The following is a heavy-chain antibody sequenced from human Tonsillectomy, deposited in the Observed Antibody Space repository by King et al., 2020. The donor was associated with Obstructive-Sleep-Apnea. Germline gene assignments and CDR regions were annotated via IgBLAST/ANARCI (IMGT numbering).Heavy chain of an antibody. V-gene: IGHV1-2*04. CDR2: INPKSGGT. D-gene: IGHD3-10*01. Sequence: QLVQSGAEVKKPGASVKVSCKASGYTFTGYYIHWVRQAPGQGLELMGWINPKSGGTNYAQNFQGWVTMTRDTSISTAYMELRSLRSDDTAVYFCARDISMGYDDWGQGTPVTVPS. J-gene: IGHJ4*02. CDR3: ARDISMGYDD. CDR1: GYTFTGYY.